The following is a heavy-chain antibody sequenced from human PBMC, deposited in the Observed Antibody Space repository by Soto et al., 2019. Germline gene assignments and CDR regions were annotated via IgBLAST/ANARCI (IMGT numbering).Heavy chain of an antibody. CDR1: GPSLNTTAVG. CDR3: GHWSYSTGWSDY. V-gene: IGHV2-5*01. D-gene: IGHD6-19*01. J-gene: IGHJ4*02. Sequence: SGPTLVNPTQTLTLTCTLSGPSLNTTAVGVGWVRQPPGKALEWLAVIYWNDAKRYSPSLKSRLTLTKDTSKNQVVLTMTNMDPVDTATYYCGHWSYSTGWSDYWGQGALVTVS. CDR2: IYWNDAK.